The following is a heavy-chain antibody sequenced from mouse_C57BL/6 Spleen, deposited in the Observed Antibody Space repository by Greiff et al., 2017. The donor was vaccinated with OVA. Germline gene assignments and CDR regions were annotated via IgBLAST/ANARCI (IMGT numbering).Heavy chain of an antibody. V-gene: IGHV1-81*01. Sequence: VQGVESGAELARPGASVKLSCKASGYTFTSYGISWVKQRTGQGLEWIGEIYPRSGNTYYNEKFKGKATLTADKSSSTAYIELRSLTSEDSAVYFCAREGVYYGSSYEYYWGQGTTLTVSS. D-gene: IGHD1-1*01. CDR2: IYPRSGNT. CDR1: GYTFTSYG. J-gene: IGHJ2*01. CDR3: AREGVYYGSSYEYY.